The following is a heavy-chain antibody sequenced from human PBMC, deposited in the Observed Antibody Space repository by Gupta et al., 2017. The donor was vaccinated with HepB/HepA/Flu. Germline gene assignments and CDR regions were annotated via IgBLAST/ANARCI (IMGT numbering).Heavy chain of an antibody. CDR2: IYYSGSS. V-gene: IGHV4-39*01. Sequence: QVQLQESGPGLVKPSETLALTCTVSGGSISSSSYFWGWIRQPPGKGLEWIGRIYYSGSSYYNPSLKSRVTISVDTSKNQFFLKLSSVTAADTAVYDCARHSIQLWAFDSWGQGTLVTVSS. D-gene: IGHD5-18*01. J-gene: IGHJ4*02. CDR3: ARHSIQLWAFDS. CDR1: GGSISSSSYF.